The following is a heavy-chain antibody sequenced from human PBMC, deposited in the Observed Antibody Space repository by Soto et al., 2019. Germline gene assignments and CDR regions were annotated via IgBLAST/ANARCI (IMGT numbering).Heavy chain of an antibody. D-gene: IGHD3-16*01. CDR2: IYYSGAT. J-gene: IGHJ6*02. CDR1: GDSNNHHY. Sequence: SVSGDSNNHHYWSGIRQPPGKGLEWIGSIYYSGATNYNPSLKTRVTMSADTSKNKFPLNLSSVTSADTAMDYCASAMGDWGTYYYYNGLGVWGQGTRGTVS. CDR3: ASAMGDWGTYYYYNGLGV. V-gene: IGHV4-59*11.